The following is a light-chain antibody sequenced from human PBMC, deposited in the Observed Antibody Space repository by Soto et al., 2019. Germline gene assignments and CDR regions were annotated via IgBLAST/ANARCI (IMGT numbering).Light chain of an antibody. CDR2: DVS. V-gene: IGLV2-14*01. CDR1: SSDVGGYNY. Sequence: QSALTQPASVSGSPGQSITISCTGTSSDVGGYNYVSWYQQHPGKGPKLMIYDVSNRPSGVSNRFSVSKSDNTASLTISGLQAEDEADYYCSSYTSSSTLHYVFGTGTKLTVL. J-gene: IGLJ1*01. CDR3: SSYTSSSTLHYV.